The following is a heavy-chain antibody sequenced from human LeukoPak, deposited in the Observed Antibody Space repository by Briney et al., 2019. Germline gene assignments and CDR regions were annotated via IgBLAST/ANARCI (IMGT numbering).Heavy chain of an antibody. J-gene: IGHJ4*02. CDR3: ASGDYGSGSYYNTGFDY. CDR2: IIPIFGAA. V-gene: IGHV1-69*13. CDR1: GGTFSSYA. Sequence: SVKVSCKASGGTFSSYAISWVRQAPGQGLEWMGGIIPIFGAANYAQKFQGRVTITADESTSTAYMELSNLRSEDTAVYYGASGDYGSGSYYNTGFDYWGQGTLVTVSS. D-gene: IGHD3-10*01.